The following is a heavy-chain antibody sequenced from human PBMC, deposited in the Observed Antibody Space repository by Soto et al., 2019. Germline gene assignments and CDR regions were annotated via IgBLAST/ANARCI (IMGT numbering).Heavy chain of an antibody. V-gene: IGHV3-23*01. CDR2: ISGSGANT. D-gene: IGHD6-19*01. J-gene: IGHJ4*02. Sequence: PGGSLRLSCAASGFTFSSNVMSWVRQAPGQGLEWVSAISGSGANTYYADSVKGRFTISRDNSKNTLYLQMNSLRAEDTAVYYCAKPLGSGWYHSPDYWGQGTLVTVSS. CDR1: GFTFSSNV. CDR3: AKPLGSGWYHSPDY.